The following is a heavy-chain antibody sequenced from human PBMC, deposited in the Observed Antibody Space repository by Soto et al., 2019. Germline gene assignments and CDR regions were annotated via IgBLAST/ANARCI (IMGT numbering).Heavy chain of an antibody. CDR3: AKDQDGYSRGYFQH. CDR1: GFTFSSYG. CDR2: ISYDGSNK. D-gene: IGHD6-13*01. Sequence: QVQLVESGGGVVQPGRSLRLSCAASGFTFSSYGMHWVRQAPGKGLEWVAVISYDGSNKYYADSVKGRFTISRDNSKNTLYLQMNSLRAEDTAVYYCAKDQDGYSRGYFQHWGQGTLVTVSS. J-gene: IGHJ1*01. V-gene: IGHV3-30*18.